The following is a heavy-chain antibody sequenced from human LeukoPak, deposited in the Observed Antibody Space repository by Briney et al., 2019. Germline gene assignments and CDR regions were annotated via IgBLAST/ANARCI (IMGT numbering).Heavy chain of an antibody. CDR2: IRYDGSNK. CDR3: AKEGDGFGEYYFDY. CDR1: GFIFTTHG. D-gene: IGHD3-10*01. V-gene: IGHV3-30*02. Sequence: PGGSLRLSCAASGFIFTTHGMHWVRQAPGKGLEWVAFIRYDGSNKYYADSVKGRFTISRDNSKNTLYLQMNSLRAEDTAVYYCAKEGDGFGEYYFDYWGQGTLVTVSS. J-gene: IGHJ4*02.